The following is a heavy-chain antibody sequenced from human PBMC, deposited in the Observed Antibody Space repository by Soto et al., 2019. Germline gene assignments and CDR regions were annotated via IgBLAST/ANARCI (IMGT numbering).Heavy chain of an antibody. CDR2: IIPIFGTA. CDR1: GGTFSSYA. V-gene: IGHV1-69*06. D-gene: IGHD1-7*01. J-gene: IGHJ4*02. Sequence: SVKVSCKASGGTFSSYAISWVRQAPGQGLEWMGGIIPIFGTANYAQKFQGRVTITADKSTSTAYMELRSLRSEDTAVYYCARVHDWNYNFDYWGQGTLVTVSS. CDR3: ARVHDWNYNFDY.